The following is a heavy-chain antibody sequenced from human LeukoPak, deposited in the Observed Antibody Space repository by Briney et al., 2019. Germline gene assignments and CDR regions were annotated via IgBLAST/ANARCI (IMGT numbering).Heavy chain of an antibody. J-gene: IGHJ4*02. D-gene: IGHD1-26*01. CDR2: IYYSGST. CDR3: ASLKRGIVGATTIDY. CDR1: GGSISSSYSY. Sequence: SESLSLTCTVSGGSISSSYSYWGWIRQPPGKGLEWIGNIYYSGSTYYNPSLKSRVTISVDTSKNQFSLKLSSVTAADTAVYYCASLKRGIVGATTIDYWGQGTLVTVSS. V-gene: IGHV4-39*07.